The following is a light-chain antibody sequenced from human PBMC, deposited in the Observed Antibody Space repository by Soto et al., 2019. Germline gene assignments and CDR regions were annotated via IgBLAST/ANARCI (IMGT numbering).Light chain of an antibody. J-gene: IGKJ5*01. CDR3: QQYTQWSPIT. V-gene: IGKV3-15*01. Sequence: IVMKQSPGALSALPGHSATLPCTASQSVGSNIAWYPQRPGQAHRLLIYAASTRAAGVPIRFSGSGSGTEFTLTITSLQSADLAVYYSQQYTQWSPITFGQGTRLEIK. CDR1: QSVGSN. CDR2: AAS.